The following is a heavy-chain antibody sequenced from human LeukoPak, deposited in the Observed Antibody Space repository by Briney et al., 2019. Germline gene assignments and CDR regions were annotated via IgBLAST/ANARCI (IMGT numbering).Heavy chain of an antibody. J-gene: IGHJ4*02. D-gene: IGHD3-16*01. Sequence: PGGSLRLSCAASGFTFSSYWMSWVRQAPGKGLEWVANIKQDGSEKNYVDSVKGRFTVSRDNAKNSLYLQMDSLRAEDTAVYYCARVLHFWYFDYWGQGTLVTVSS. CDR2: IKQDGSEK. CDR1: GFTFSSYW. V-gene: IGHV3-7*03. CDR3: ARVLHFWYFDY.